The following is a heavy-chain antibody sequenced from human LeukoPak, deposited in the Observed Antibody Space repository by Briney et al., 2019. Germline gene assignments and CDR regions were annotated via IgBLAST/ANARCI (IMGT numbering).Heavy chain of an antibody. J-gene: IGHJ5*02. CDR2: ISSINGTI. Sequence: GGSLRLSCAASGSTFSRYSMNWVRQAPGKGLEWLSYISSINGTIYYADSVKGRFTISRDNAMNTVDLQMNSLRAEDTALYYCARDGHNYGTDHWGQGTLVTVSS. V-gene: IGHV3-48*04. CDR3: ARDGHNYGTDH. CDR1: GSTFSRYS. D-gene: IGHD5-18*01.